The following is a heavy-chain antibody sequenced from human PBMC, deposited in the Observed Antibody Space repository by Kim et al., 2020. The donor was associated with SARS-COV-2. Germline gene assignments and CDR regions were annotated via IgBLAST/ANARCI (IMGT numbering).Heavy chain of an antibody. CDR2: ISYDGSNK. V-gene: IGHV3-30*18. CDR3: AKDWAIAAAVTH. Sequence: GGSLRLSCAASGFTFSSYGMHWVRQAPGKGLEWVAVISYDGSNKYYADSVKGRFTISRDNSKNTLYLQMNSLRAEDTAVYYCAKDWAIAAAVTHWGQGTLVTVSA. D-gene: IGHD6-13*01. CDR1: GFTFSSYG. J-gene: IGHJ4*02.